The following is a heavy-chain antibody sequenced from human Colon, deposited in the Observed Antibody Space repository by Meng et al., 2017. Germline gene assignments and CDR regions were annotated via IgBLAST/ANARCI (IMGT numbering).Heavy chain of an antibody. CDR1: GFTFSDSY. Sequence: GESLKISCTASGFTFSDSYMSWVRQAPGKGLEWISYISRSATSKYYADSVKGRFTISRDNAKNSLYLQMNSLRAEDTAVYYCVRELVVAGTFDYWGQGTLVTVSS. V-gene: IGHV3-11*04. D-gene: IGHD6-19*01. CDR2: ISRSATSK. CDR3: VRELVVAGTFDY. J-gene: IGHJ4*02.